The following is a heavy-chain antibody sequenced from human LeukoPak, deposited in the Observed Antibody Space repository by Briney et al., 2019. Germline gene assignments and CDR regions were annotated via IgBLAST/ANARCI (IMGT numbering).Heavy chain of an antibody. D-gene: IGHD3-3*01. J-gene: IGHJ6*03. V-gene: IGHV3-53*01. CDR1: GFTVSSNY. CDR3: ARSFWSGYYDYYYYYMDV. Sequence: GGSPRLSCAASGFTVSSNYMSWVRQAPGKGLEWVSVIYSGGSTYYADSVKGRFTISRDNSKNTLYLQMNSLRAEDTAVYYCARSFWSGYYDYYYYYMDVWGKGTTVTVSS. CDR2: IYSGGST.